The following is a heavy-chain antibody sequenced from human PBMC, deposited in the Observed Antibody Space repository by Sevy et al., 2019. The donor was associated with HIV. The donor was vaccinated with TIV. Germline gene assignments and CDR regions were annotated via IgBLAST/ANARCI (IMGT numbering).Heavy chain of an antibody. Sequence: AGSLRLSCAASGFSFSSYGMHWVRQAPGKELEWVALIWFEGSNSYYADSVKGRFTISRDTSKNTVYLQMNSLRAEDTAVYYCARDHEFYDYGDYGPTFFPDHWGQGNLVTVSS. CDR1: GFSFSSYG. D-gene: IGHD4-17*01. CDR3: ARDHEFYDYGDYGPTFFPDH. CDR2: IWFEGSNS. V-gene: IGHV3-33*01. J-gene: IGHJ4*02.